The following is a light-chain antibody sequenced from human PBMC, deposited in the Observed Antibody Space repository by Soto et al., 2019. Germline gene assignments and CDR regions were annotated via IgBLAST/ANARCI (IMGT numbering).Light chain of an antibody. Sequence: QSALTQPASVSGSPGQSITISCTGTSSDVGGYNHVSWYQHSPGKAPKLILFAVSDRPSGVSHRVSGSKSGNTASLTISGLEADDEVDYYCGAYTGLSTVVFGGGNKLAVL. V-gene: IGLV2-14*01. CDR2: AVS. J-gene: IGLJ2*01. CDR1: SSDVGGYNH. CDR3: GAYTGLSTVV.